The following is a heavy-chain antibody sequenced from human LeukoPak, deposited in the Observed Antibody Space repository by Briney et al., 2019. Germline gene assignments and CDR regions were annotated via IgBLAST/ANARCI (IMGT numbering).Heavy chain of an antibody. Sequence: PSETLSLTCTVSGGSISSYYWSWIRQPPGKGLEWIGYIYYSGSTNYNPSLKSRVTISVDTSKNQFSLKLSSVTAADTAVHYCARGGDTAMVTAFDYWGQGTLVTVSS. CDR1: GGSISSYY. V-gene: IGHV4-59*01. D-gene: IGHD5-18*01. CDR3: ARGGDTAMVTAFDY. J-gene: IGHJ4*02. CDR2: IYYSGST.